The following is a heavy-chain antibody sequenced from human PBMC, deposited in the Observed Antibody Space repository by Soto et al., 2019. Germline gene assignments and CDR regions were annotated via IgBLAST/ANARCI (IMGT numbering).Heavy chain of an antibody. Sequence: GGSLRLSCAASGFTFSDYYMSWIRQAPGKGLEWVSYISSSGSTIYYADSVKGRFTISRDNAKNSLYLQMNSRRAEDTAVYYCARAAYGDYREYYFDYWGQGTLVTVSS. CDR3: ARAAYGDYREYYFDY. J-gene: IGHJ4*02. CDR2: ISSSGSTI. V-gene: IGHV3-11*01. CDR1: GFTFSDYY. D-gene: IGHD4-17*01.